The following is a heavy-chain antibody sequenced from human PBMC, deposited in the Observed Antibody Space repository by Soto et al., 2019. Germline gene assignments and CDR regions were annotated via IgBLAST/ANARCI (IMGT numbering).Heavy chain of an antibody. J-gene: IGHJ4*02. CDR1: GGSFSGYY. D-gene: IGHD5-12*01. V-gene: IGHV4-34*01. Sequence: SETLSLSCAVYGGSFSGYYWSWIRQPPGKGLEWIGEINHSGSTNYNPSLKSRITISVDTSKNQFSLKLSSVTAADTAVYYCARVGGGYDSAFDYWGQGTLVTVS. CDR2: INHSGST. CDR3: ARVGGGYDSAFDY.